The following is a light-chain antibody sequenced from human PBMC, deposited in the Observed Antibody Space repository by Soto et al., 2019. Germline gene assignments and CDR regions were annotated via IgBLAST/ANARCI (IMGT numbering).Light chain of an antibody. CDR2: EAS. V-gene: IGKV3-11*01. CDR1: QSVSSY. J-gene: IGKJ2*01. Sequence: EIVLTQSPATLSLSPGERATLSCRARQSVSSYLAWYQQKPGQAPRLLIYEASNRATGIPARFSGSGSGTDFTLTISSLEPEDFAVYYCQQRSNWPPVFGQGTKLEIK. CDR3: QQRSNWPPV.